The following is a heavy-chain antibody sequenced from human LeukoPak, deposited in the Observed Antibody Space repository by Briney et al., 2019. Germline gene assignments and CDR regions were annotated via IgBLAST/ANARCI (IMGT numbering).Heavy chain of an antibody. J-gene: IGHJ6*02. Sequence: TGGSLRLSCAASGFTFSSYAMSWVRQAPGKGLEWVSAISGSGGSTYYADSVKGRFTISRDNSKNTLYLHMNSLRAEDTAVYYCAKDQYQLLYYYYGMDAWGQGTTVTVSS. CDR2: ISGSGGST. V-gene: IGHV3-23*01. CDR3: AKDQYQLLYYYYGMDA. D-gene: IGHD2-2*02. CDR1: GFTFSSYA.